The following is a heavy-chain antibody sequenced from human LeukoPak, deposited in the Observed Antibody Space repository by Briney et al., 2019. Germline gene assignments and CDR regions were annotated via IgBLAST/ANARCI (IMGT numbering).Heavy chain of an antibody. CDR2: IDWDDDK. CDR3: ACGGDCYSIDY. D-gene: IGHD2-21*02. V-gene: IGHV2-70*11. Sequence: SGPTLVKPTQTLTLTCTFSGFSLSTSGMCVSWIRQPPGKALEWLARIDWDDDKYYSTPLKTRLTISKDTSKNQVVLTMTNMDPVDTATYYCACGGDCYSIDYWGQGTLVTVSS. J-gene: IGHJ4*02. CDR1: GFSLSTSGMC.